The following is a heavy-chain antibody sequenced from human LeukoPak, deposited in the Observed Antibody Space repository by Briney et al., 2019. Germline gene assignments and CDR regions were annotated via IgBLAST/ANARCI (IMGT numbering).Heavy chain of an antibody. CDR3: VRRGPNNSGLDY. CDR2: ITSTSSYI. J-gene: IGHJ4*02. Sequence: GGSLRLSCAASGFTFSSYSFNWVRQAPGKGLEWVASITSTSSYIYYADSVQGRFAVSRDNAKNLLYLQMNSPRAEDTAVFYCVRRGPNNSGLDYWGQGTLVTVSS. V-gene: IGHV3-21*01. CDR1: GFTFSSYS. D-gene: IGHD5-12*01.